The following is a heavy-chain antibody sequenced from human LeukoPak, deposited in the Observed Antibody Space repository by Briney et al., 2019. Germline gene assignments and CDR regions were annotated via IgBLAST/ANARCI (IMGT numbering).Heavy chain of an antibody. CDR1: GYTLTELS. CDR2: FDPEDGET. Sequence: ASVKVSCKVSGYTLTELSMHWVRQAPGKGLEWMGGFDPEDGETIYAQKFQGRVTMTEDTSTDTAYMELSSLRSEDTAVYYCARGLSPTYSSSRSVDYWGQGTLVTVSS. V-gene: IGHV1-24*01. D-gene: IGHD6-6*01. J-gene: IGHJ4*02. CDR3: ARGLSPTYSSSRSVDY.